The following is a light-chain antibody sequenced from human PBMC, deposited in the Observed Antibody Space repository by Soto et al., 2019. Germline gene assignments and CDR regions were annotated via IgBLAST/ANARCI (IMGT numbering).Light chain of an antibody. CDR2: EVS. CDR3: YSYAGGRTLV. V-gene: IGLV2-23*02. Sequence: QSVLTQPASVSGSPGQSIIISCTGISSDVGNYNLVSWYQQHPGKVPKLMIYEVSKRPSGMSNRFSGSKSGNTASLTISGLQAEDEADYYCYSYAGGRTLVFGGGTKLTVL. CDR1: SSDVGNYNL. J-gene: IGLJ2*01.